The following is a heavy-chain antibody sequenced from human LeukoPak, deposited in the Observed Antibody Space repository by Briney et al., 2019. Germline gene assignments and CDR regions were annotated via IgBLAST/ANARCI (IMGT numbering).Heavy chain of an antibody. D-gene: IGHD6-19*01. CDR1: GYSFTGYY. V-gene: IGHV1-2*02. CDR3: ASREGYTSGPGFPGDY. Sequence: ASVKVSCKAPGYSFTGYYLHWVRQAPGQGLEWMGWINPNSGGTNYAQKFQGRVTMTRDTSISTAYMDLSSLRSDDTAVYYCASREGYTSGPGFPGDYWGQGTLVTVSS. CDR2: INPNSGGT. J-gene: IGHJ4*02.